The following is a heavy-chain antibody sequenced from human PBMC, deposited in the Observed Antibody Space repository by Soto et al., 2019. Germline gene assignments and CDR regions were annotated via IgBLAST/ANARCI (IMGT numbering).Heavy chain of an antibody. J-gene: IGHJ6*02. CDR2: VFDNERH. D-gene: IGHD3-10*01. CDR1: GGSISNSY. V-gene: IGHV4-59*12. Sequence: QVILQESGPGQLKPSETLSLTCTVSGGSISNSYWTWVRQPPGQGLEWIGYVFDNERHNYNPSLSSRVTISADTSKNQVSLRLRSVTAADTAVYYCAADFFGSGSSHSGRYYYGMDVWGQGTTVTVSS. CDR3: AADFFGSGSSHSGRYYYGMDV.